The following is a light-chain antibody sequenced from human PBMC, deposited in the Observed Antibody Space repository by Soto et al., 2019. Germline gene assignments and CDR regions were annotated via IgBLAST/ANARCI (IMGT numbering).Light chain of an antibody. CDR2: AAS. Sequence: EIVLTQSPGTLSLSPGERATLSCRASQSFSSAYLAWYQHQPGQPPTLLIYAASSRVTGIPDRFSGSGSGTDFTITIGRLEPEDFAVYYCQQYGSSSTWTFGQGTKVEIK. J-gene: IGKJ1*01. V-gene: IGKV3-20*01. CDR3: QQYGSSSTWT. CDR1: QSFSSAY.